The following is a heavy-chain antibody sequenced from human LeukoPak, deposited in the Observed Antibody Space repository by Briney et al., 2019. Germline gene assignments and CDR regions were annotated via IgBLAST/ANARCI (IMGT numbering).Heavy chain of an antibody. D-gene: IGHD3-3*01. V-gene: IGHV4-61*02. J-gene: IGHJ5*02. CDR3: ARDLTIFGVVIMGGWFDP. CDR2: IYTSGST. Sequence: SQTLSLTCTVSGGSISSGSHYWSWIRQPAGKGLEWIGRIYTSGSTNYNPSLKSRVTISVDTSKNQFSLKLSSVTAADTAVYYCARDLTIFGVVIMGGWFDPWGQGTLVTVSS. CDR1: GGSISSGSHY.